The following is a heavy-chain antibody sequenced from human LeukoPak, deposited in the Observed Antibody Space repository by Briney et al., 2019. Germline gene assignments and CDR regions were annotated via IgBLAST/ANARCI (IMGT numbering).Heavy chain of an antibody. CDR3: AREGDYYGSGSYSNVWFDP. D-gene: IGHD3-10*01. CDR2: IIPIFGTA. Sequence: SVKVSCKASGGTFSSYAISWVRQAPGQGLEWMGGIIPIFGTANSAQKFQGRVTITADESTSTAYMELSSLRSEDTAVYYCAREGDYYGSGSYSNVWFDPWGQGTLVTVSS. J-gene: IGHJ5*02. V-gene: IGHV1-69*13. CDR1: GGTFSSYA.